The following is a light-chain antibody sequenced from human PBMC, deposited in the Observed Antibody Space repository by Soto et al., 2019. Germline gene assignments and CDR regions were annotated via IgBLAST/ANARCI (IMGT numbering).Light chain of an antibody. J-gene: IGLJ2*01. CDR1: NIESKS. V-gene: IGLV3-21*02. CDR3: QVLDTTTTHRV. Sequence: SYELTQPPSVSLAPGQTARITCGGNNIESKSVHWYQQKPGQAPVLVVYDDSDRPSGIPERFSGSSSGNTATLTISRVEAGDEADYFCQVLDTTTTHRVFVGGTQLTVL. CDR2: DDS.